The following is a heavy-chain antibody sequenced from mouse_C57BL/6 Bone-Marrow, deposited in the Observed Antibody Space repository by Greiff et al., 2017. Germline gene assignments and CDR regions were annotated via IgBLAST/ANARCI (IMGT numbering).Heavy chain of an antibody. V-gene: IGHV1-69*01. Sequence: QVQLQQPGAELVMPGASVKLSCKASGYTFTSYWMHWVKQRPGQGLEWIGEIDPSDSYTNYNQKFKGKSTLTVDKSSSTAYMQLSSLTSEDSAVYYCARPCAHWGQGTLVTVSA. CDR3: ARPCAH. CDR1: GYTFTSYW. CDR2: IDPSDSYT. J-gene: IGHJ3*01.